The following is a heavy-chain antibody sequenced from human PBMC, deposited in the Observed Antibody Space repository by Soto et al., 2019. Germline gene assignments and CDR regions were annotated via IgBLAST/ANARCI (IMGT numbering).Heavy chain of an antibody. CDR3: ARIAASGRGWDV. CDR2: IKQDGSEE. J-gene: IGHJ6*02. D-gene: IGHD6-13*01. Sequence: EVQLVESGGGLVQPGGSLRLSCVDSGFTFSSYWMSWVRQAPVKGLEWVGNIKQDGSEENYVDSVKGRFTISRDNAKNSMYLKMNSLRVADTAVYYCARIAASGRGWDVWGQGTTVGVSS. V-gene: IGHV3-7*01. CDR1: GFTFSSYW.